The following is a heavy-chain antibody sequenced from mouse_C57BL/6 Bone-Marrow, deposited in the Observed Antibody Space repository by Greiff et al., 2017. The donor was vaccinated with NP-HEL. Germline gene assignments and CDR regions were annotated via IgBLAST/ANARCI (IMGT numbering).Heavy chain of an antibody. J-gene: IGHJ2*01. CDR2: INPYNGDT. V-gene: IGHV1-20*01. Sequence: VQLQQSGPELVKPGDSVKISCKASGYSFTGYFMNWVMQSHGKSLEWIGRINPYNGDTFYNQKFKGKDTLTVDKSSSTAHMELRSLTSEDSAVYYCARNYGSSPYYFDYWGQGTTLTVSS. CDR1: GYSFTGYF. CDR3: ARNYGSSPYYFDY. D-gene: IGHD1-1*01.